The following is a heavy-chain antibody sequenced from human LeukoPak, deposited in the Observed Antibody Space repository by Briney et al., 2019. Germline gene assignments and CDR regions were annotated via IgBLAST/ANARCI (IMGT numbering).Heavy chain of an antibody. CDR1: GSTFTIYG. V-gene: IGHV1-18*01. CDR2: ISVYNGNT. J-gene: IGHJ4*02. CDR3: ARVRYSSGYYLLHFDY. D-gene: IGHD3-22*01. Sequence: ASVTLSFTCSGSTFTIYGIGWVRQAHGQGPEWMGWISVYNGNTNYAHKLQGRGTMTTDTSTSTAYMELRSLRSDDTAVYYCARVRYSSGYYLLHFDYCGQGTLVTVSS.